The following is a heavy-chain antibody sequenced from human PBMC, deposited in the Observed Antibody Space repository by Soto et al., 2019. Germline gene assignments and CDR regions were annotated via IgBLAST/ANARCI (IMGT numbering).Heavy chain of an antibody. CDR2: IIPIFGTA. V-gene: IGHV1-69*13. CDR1: GGTFSSYA. D-gene: IGHD3-3*01. J-gene: IGHJ6*02. CDR3: AREYYDFWSGYYTIGIYYGMDV. Sequence: SVKVSCKASGGTFSSYAISWVRQAPGQGLEWVGGIIPIFGTANYAQKFQGRVTITADESTSTAYMELSSLSSEDTAVYYCAREYYDFWSGYYTIGIYYGMDVWGQ.